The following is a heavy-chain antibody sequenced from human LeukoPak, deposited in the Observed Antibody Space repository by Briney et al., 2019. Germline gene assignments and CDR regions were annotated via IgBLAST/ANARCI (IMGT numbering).Heavy chain of an antibody. Sequence: TGGSLRLSCAASGFSFSSYSMNCVPQAPGRGLECVSSISSRGNYKYYAESLKYRFTVSRDNAKNSLFLEMTSLRAEDTALYYCARDQFTGWYSGVDFFFDFWGQGALVTVSS. CDR3: ARDQFTGWYSGVDFFFDF. CDR2: ISSRGNYK. V-gene: IGHV3-21*01. J-gene: IGHJ4*02. CDR1: GFSFSSYS. D-gene: IGHD6-19*01.